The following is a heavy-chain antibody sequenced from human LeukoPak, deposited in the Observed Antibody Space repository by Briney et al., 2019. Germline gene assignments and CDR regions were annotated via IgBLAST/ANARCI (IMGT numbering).Heavy chain of an antibody. D-gene: IGHD4-17*01. J-gene: IGHJ4*02. V-gene: IGHV3-74*01. CDR3: ARVGGDYGPRVLDY. CDR1: GFTFSSYW. CDR2: INSDGSST. Sequence: GGSLRLSCAASGFTFSSYWMHWVRQAPGKGLVWVSRINSDGSSTSYADSVKGRFTVSRDNAKNTLYLQMNSLRAEDTAVYYCARVGGDYGPRVLDYWGQGTLVTVSS.